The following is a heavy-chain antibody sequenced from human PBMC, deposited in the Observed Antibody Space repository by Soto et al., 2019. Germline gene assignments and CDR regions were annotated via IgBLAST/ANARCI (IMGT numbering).Heavy chain of an antibody. CDR2: MNADSGNT. J-gene: IGHJ6*03. Sequence: ASVKVSCKASGYTFTSYGISWVRQAPGQGLEWMGWMNADSGNTGYAEKLQGRVTMTRNRSISTAYMELSGLRSEDTAVYYCAREAASDPSFYYHYMDVWGKGTTVTVSS. CDR3: AREAASDPSFYYHYMDV. CDR1: GYTFTSYG. D-gene: IGHD3-10*01. V-gene: IGHV1-8*02.